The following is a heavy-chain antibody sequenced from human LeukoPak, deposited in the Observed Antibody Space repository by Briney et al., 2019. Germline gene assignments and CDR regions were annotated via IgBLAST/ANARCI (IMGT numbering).Heavy chain of an antibody. CDR3: ARELYPYGMDV. J-gene: IGHJ6*02. CDR2: ISSSGDTI. D-gene: IGHD2-8*01. CDR1: GFTFSSYE. V-gene: IGHV3-48*03. Sequence: GGSLRLSCVASGFTFSSYEMNCVRQAPGKGLEWVSYISSSGDTIYYADSVKGRFTISRDNAKNSLYLQMNSLRAEDTAIYYCARELYPYGMDVWGQGTTVTVS.